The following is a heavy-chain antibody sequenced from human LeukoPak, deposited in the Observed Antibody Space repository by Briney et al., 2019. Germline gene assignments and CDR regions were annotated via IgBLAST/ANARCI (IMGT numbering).Heavy chain of an antibody. D-gene: IGHD6-19*01. Sequence: ASVKVSCKASGYTFTGYYMHLVRQAPGQGLEWMGWINPNSGGTNYAQKFQGRVTMTRDTSISTAYMELSRLRSDDTAVYYCARGLAVAGTNYYFDYWGQGTLVTVSS. J-gene: IGHJ4*02. CDR1: GYTFTGYY. CDR2: INPNSGGT. CDR3: ARGLAVAGTNYYFDY. V-gene: IGHV1-2*02.